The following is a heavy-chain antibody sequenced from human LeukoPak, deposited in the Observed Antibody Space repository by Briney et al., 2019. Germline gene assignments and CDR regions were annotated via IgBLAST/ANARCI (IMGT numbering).Heavy chain of an antibody. V-gene: IGHV3-21*01. CDR3: ARPHSSGWLVPGYDAFDI. Sequence: PGGSLRLSCAASGFTFSSYSMNWVRQAPGKGLEWVSSISSSSSYIYYADSVKGRFTISRDNAKNSLYLQMNSLRAEDTAVYYCARPHSSGWLVPGYDAFDIWGQGTMVTVSS. D-gene: IGHD6-19*01. CDR1: GFTFSSYS. CDR2: ISSSSSYI. J-gene: IGHJ3*02.